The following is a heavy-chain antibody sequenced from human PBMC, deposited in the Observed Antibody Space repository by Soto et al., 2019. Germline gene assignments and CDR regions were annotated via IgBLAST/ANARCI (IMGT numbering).Heavy chain of an antibody. CDR3: ARHSFSLSSALEFDY. Sequence: QVQLVESGGGVVQPGRSLRLSCAASGFTFSSYGMHWVRQAPGKGLEWVAVIWYDGSNKYYADSVKGRFTISRDNSKNTLYLQMTSLRADDTAVYYCARHSFSLSSALEFDYWGQGTLVTVSS. V-gene: IGHV3-33*01. CDR2: IWYDGSNK. CDR1: GFTFSSYG. J-gene: IGHJ4*02. D-gene: IGHD6-6*01.